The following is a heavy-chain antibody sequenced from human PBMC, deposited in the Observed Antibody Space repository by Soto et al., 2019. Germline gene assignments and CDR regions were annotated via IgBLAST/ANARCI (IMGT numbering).Heavy chain of an antibody. CDR3: ARLRGGGMDV. Sequence: SETLSLTCAVSGYSISSGSYWSWIRQPPGKGLEWIGSIYHSGSTYYNPSLKSRVTISVDTSTNQFSLKLSSVTAAAAAWYYSARLRGGGMDVRGQGTTVTVSS. CDR2: IYHSGST. CDR1: GYSISSGSY. J-gene: IGHJ6*02. V-gene: IGHV4-38-2*01. D-gene: IGHD3-16*01.